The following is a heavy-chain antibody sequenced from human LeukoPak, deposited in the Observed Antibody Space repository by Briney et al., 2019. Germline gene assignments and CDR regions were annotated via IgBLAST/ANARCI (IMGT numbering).Heavy chain of an antibody. CDR1: GYIFTDYY. Sequence: ASVKVSCKASGYIFTDYYMHWVRQAPGQELGWMGRINPNSGGTNYAQKFQGRVTITADKSTSTAYMELSSLRSEDTAVYYCARANCSGGSCYSWDYYYYYMDVWGKGTTVTVSS. CDR3: ARANCSGGSCYSWDYYYYYMDV. V-gene: IGHV1/OR15-1*04. CDR2: INPNSGGT. D-gene: IGHD2-15*01. J-gene: IGHJ6*03.